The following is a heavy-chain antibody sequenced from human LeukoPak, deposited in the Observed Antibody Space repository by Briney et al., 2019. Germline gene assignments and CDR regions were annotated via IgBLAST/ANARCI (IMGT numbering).Heavy chain of an antibody. Sequence: GGSLRLSCAASGFTFGSYEMNWVRQAPGKGLEWVSYISSSGSAIYYADSVKGRFTISRDNAKNSLYLQMNSLRAEDAAVYYCERVPYSSGWYYFDYWGQGTLVTVSS. V-gene: IGHV3-48*03. CDR1: GFTFGSYE. J-gene: IGHJ4*02. CDR2: ISSSGSAI. D-gene: IGHD6-19*01. CDR3: ERVPYSSGWYYFDY.